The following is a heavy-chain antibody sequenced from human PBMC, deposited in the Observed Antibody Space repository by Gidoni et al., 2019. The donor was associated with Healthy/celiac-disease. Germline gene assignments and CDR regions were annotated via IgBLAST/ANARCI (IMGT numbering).Heavy chain of an antibody. CDR2: INAGNGNT. Sequence: QVQLVQSGAEVKKPGASVKVSCKASGYTFTSYAMHWVRQAPGQRLEWMGWINAGNGNTKYSQKFQGRVTITRDTSASTAYMELSSLRSEDTAVYYCARNDYGDYVGGFHWFDPWGQGTLVTVSS. CDR1: GYTFTSYA. D-gene: IGHD4-17*01. CDR3: ARNDYGDYVGGFHWFDP. J-gene: IGHJ5*02. V-gene: IGHV1-3*01.